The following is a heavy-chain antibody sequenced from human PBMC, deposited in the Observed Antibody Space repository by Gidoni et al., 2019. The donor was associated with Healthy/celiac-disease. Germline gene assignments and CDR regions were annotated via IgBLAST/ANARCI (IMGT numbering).Heavy chain of an antibody. CDR3: ARGASFHYYYYYMDV. Sequence: QVQLVESGGGVVQPGRSRRLSCAASGLTFSSYGMHWVRQAPGKGLEWVAVISYDGSNKYYADSVKGRFTISRDNSKNTLYLQMNSLRAEDTAVYYCARGASFHYYYYYMDVWGKGTTVTVSS. V-gene: IGHV3-30*03. D-gene: IGHD5-12*01. CDR2: ISYDGSNK. CDR1: GLTFSSYG. J-gene: IGHJ6*03.